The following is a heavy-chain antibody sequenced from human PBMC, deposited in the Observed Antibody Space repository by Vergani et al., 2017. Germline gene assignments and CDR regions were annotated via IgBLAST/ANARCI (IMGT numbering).Heavy chain of an antibody. CDR2: ISGSGGST. CDR1: GFTFSSYA. V-gene: IGHV3-23*04. Sequence: VQLVESGGGVVQPGRSLRLSCAASGFTFSSYAMSWVRQAPGKGLEWVSAISGSGGSTYYADSVKGRFTISRDNSKNTLYLQMNSLRAEDTAVYYCANEGSSYYGMDVWGQGTTVTVSS. CDR3: ANEGSSYYGMDV. J-gene: IGHJ6*02. D-gene: IGHD2-2*01.